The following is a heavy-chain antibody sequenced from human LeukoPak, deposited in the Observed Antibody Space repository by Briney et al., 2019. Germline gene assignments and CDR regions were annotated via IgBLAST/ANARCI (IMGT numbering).Heavy chain of an antibody. CDR1: GFTFSSYG. CDR3: ATEGGSGRYLDH. V-gene: IGHV3-30*02. J-gene: IGHJ4*02. CDR2: LWHDGSNK. D-gene: IGHD3-10*01. Sequence: GSLRLSCAASGFTFSSYGMHWVRQAPGKGLEWVAFLWHDGSNKYYGDSVKGRFTISRDNSKNTLYLQMNSLRSEDTAVYYCATEGGSGRYLDHWGQGTLVTVSS.